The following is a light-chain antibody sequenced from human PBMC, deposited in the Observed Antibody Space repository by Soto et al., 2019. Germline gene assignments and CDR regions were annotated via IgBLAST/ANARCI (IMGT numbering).Light chain of an antibody. CDR3: QQYYTTPYT. CDR2: WAS. CDR1: QSVLYSSNNKNY. V-gene: IGKV4-1*01. J-gene: IGKJ2*01. Sequence: DIVMTQSPDSLAVSLGERATINCKSSQSVLYSSNNKNYLAWYQQKPGQPPKLLVYWASTRESGVPDRFSGSGSETDFTLTISSLQAEDVAVYYGQQYYTTPYTFGQGTKLAI.